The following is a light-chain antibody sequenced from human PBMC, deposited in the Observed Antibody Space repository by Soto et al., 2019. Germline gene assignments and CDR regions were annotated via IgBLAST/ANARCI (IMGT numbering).Light chain of an antibody. V-gene: IGLV1-44*01. CDR3: ATWDDSLNGCV. CDR2: SNS. CDR1: SSNIGSNT. Sequence: QSVLTQPPSASGTPGQRVTISCSGSSSNIGSNTVNWYQQFPGTAPKLLIYSNSQRPSGVPDRFSGSKSGTSASLAITGLQSEYEVDYNCATWDDSLNGCVFGTGTKVTVL. J-gene: IGLJ1*01.